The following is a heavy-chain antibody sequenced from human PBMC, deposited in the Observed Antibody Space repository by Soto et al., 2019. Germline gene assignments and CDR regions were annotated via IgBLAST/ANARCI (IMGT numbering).Heavy chain of an antibody. CDR1: GGSVSSGSYY. V-gene: IGHV4-61*01. CDR2: IYYSGST. D-gene: IGHD3-10*02. Sequence: SETLSLTRTVSGGSVSSGSYYWSWIRQPPGKGLEWIGYIYYSGSTNYNPSLKSRVTISVYTSKNQFSLKLSSVTAADTAVYYCARSNYRYYYVTYFDYWGQGTLVTVSS. CDR3: ARSNYRYYYVTYFDY. J-gene: IGHJ4*02.